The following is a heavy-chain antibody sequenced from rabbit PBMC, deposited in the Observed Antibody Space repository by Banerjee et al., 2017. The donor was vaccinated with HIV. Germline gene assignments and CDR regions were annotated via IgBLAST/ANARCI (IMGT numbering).Heavy chain of an antibody. Sequence: QSLEESGGGLVQPEGSLTLTCTASGFSFSSSYYMCWVRQAPGKGLEWIACIYAGSGGSTYYASWAKGRFTISKTSSTTVTLQMTSLTAADTATYFCARGDGYAGYGYARSMDLWGPGTLVTVS. CDR1: GFSFSSSYY. CDR2: IYAGSGGST. J-gene: IGHJ6*01. CDR3: ARGDGYAGYGYARSMDL. V-gene: IGHV1S40*01. D-gene: IGHD6-1*01.